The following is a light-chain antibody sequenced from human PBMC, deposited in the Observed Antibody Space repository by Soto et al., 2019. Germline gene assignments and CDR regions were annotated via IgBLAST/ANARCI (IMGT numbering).Light chain of an antibody. CDR2: DAS. CDR1: QSVDRY. Sequence: EIVLTQSPATLSLSPGERATLSYRASQSVDRYLAWYQQKPGQAPRLLIYDASRRATGIPDRFIGSGSGTDFTLTISRLEPEDFAVYYCQHYITSLTTFGQGTKVDI. J-gene: IGKJ1*01. CDR3: QHYITSLTT. V-gene: IGKV3-20*01.